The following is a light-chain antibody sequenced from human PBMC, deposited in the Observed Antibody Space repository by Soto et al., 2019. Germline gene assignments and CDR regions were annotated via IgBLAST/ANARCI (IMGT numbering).Light chain of an antibody. Sequence: EIVLTQSPGTLSLSPEEIATLSCRASQSVSTNYLAWYQQRPGQGPRLLIYGASSMANGVPDRFSGSGSGRDFTLTIRRLEPEDFAVYNSQRYGNSPITFGQGTRLEI. CDR1: QSVSTNY. CDR3: QRYGNSPIT. V-gene: IGKV3-20*01. CDR2: GAS. J-gene: IGKJ5*01.